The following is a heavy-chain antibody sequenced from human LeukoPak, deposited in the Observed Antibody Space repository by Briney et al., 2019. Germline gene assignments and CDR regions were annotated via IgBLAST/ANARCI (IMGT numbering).Heavy chain of an antibody. D-gene: IGHD2/OR15-2a*01. Sequence: SQTLSLTCAISGDSVSSNSAVWNWIRQSPSRGLEWLGRTYYRSKWNNHYAVSVESRITINPDTSKNQFSLQLNSVTPEDTAVYYCARDLGYCNNNRCSRNWFDPWGQGTLVTVSS. CDR2: TYYRSKWNN. V-gene: IGHV6-1*01. J-gene: IGHJ5*02. CDR3: ARDLGYCNNNRCSRNWFDP. CDR1: GDSVSSNSAV.